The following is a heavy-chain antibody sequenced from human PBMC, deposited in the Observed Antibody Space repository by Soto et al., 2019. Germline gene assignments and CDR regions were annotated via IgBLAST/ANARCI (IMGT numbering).Heavy chain of an antibody. V-gene: IGHV5-51*01. CDR1: GYTFNTHR. CDR2: VYPGDSDT. D-gene: IGHD2-21*01. CDR3: ARHKLWMATINNDAFDV. J-gene: IGHJ3*01. Sequence: PASSLNTSCKGPGYTFNTHRIGGLRQIPQKGQRFMCFVYPGDSDTTGNPSFQVQVTVSISKSVSTANLQWSRLRVSYTAIYYCARHKLWMATINNDAFDVWGQGTKVTVSS.